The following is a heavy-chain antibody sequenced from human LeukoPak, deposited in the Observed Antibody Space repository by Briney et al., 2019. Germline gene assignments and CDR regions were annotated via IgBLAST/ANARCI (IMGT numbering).Heavy chain of an antibody. CDR1: GYTFTSYG. CDR3: ARDEYFYGSGSFYPFDY. D-gene: IGHD3-10*01. Sequence: GASVKVSCKASGYTFTSYGISWVRQAPGQGLEWMGWISAYNGNTHYAQKFQGRVTMTTDTSTSTAYMELRSLRSDDTAVYNCARDEYFYGSGSFYPFDYWGQGTLVTVSS. V-gene: IGHV1-18*01. J-gene: IGHJ4*02. CDR2: ISAYNGNT.